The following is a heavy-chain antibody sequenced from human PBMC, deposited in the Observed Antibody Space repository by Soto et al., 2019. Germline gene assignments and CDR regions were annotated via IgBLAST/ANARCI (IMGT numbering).Heavy chain of an antibody. CDR2: IKQDGSEK. CDR1: GFTFSSYW. Sequence: EVQLVESGGGLVQPGGSLRLSCAASGFTFSSYWMSWVRQAPGKGLEWVGNIKQDGSEKNYVDFMEGRFTISRDNAENSRYLRMNSLRAEDTAVYYCARIASAGRGWDVWGQGTTVVVSS. CDR3: ARIASAGRGWDV. V-gene: IGHV3-7*01. J-gene: IGHJ6*02. D-gene: IGHD6-13*01.